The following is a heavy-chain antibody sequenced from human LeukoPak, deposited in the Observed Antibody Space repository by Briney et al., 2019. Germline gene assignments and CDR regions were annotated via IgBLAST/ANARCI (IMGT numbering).Heavy chain of an antibody. J-gene: IGHJ4*02. CDR3: ARGGVGATADLDY. V-gene: IGHV4-59*01. D-gene: IGHD1-26*01. CDR1: GGSISSYY. CDR2: IYYSGST. Sequence: SETLSLTCTVSGGSISSYYWSWIRQPPGEGLVWIGYIYYSGSTNYNPSLKSRVTISVDTSKNQFSLKLSSVTAADTAVYYCARGGVGATADLDYWGQGTLVTVSS.